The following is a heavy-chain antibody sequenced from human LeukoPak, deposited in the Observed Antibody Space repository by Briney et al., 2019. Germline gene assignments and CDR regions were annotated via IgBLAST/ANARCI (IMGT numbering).Heavy chain of an antibody. Sequence: PGRSLRLSCAASGFTFDDYAMHWVRQAPGKGLEWVSGISWNSGSIGYADSVKGRFTISRDNAKNSLYLQMNSLRAEDTALYYCAKDPSPITRSHTYYFDYWGQGTLVTVSS. D-gene: IGHD5-12*01. J-gene: IGHJ4*02. CDR1: GFTFDDYA. CDR3: AKDPSPITRSHTYYFDY. CDR2: ISWNSGSI. V-gene: IGHV3-9*01.